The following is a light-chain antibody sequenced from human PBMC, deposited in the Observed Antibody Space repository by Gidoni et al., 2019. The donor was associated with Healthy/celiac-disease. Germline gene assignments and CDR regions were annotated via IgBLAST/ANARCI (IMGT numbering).Light chain of an antibody. Sequence: EIVMTQSPATLSVSPGERATPSCRASQSVSSNLAWYQQKPGQAPRLLIYGASTRATGIPARFSGSGSGTEFTLTISSLQSEDFAVYYCQQYNNWHMYTFXQXTKLEIK. V-gene: IGKV3-15*01. CDR3: QQYNNWHMYT. J-gene: IGKJ2*01. CDR2: GAS. CDR1: QSVSSN.